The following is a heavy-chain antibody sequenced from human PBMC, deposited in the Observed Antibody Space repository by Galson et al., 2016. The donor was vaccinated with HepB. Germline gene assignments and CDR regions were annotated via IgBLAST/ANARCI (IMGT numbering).Heavy chain of an antibody. CDR2: ISSSSSYI. Sequence: SLRLSCAASGFTFSSYSMNWVRQAPGKGLEWVSSISSSSSYIYYADSVKGRFTISRDNAKNALYLQMNSLRAEDTAVYYCARDYGLEGPFDIWGQGTMVTVSS. CDR3: ARDYGLEGPFDI. J-gene: IGHJ3*02. D-gene: IGHD2-2*03. V-gene: IGHV3-21*01. CDR1: GFTFSSYS.